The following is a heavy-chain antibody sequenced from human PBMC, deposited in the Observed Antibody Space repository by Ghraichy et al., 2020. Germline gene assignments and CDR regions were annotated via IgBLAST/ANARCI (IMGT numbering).Heavy chain of an antibody. CDR3: ATYYYDSSGYYGFDY. D-gene: IGHD3-22*01. CDR1: GGTFSSYA. V-gene: IGHV1-69*10. J-gene: IGHJ4*02. Sequence: SVKVSCKASGGTFSSYAISWVRQAPGQGLEWMGGIIPIFGIANYAQKFQGRVTITADKSTSTAYMELSSLRSEDTAVYYCATYYYDSSGYYGFDYWGQGTLVTVSS. CDR2: IIPIFGIA.